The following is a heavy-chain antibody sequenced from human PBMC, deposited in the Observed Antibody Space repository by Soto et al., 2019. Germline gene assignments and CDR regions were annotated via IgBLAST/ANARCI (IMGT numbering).Heavy chain of an antibody. CDR1: GGSISSYY. CDR2: IYYSGST. V-gene: IGHV4-59*01. Sequence: QVQLQESGPGLVKPSETLSLTCTVSGGSISSYYWSWIRQPPGKGLEWIGYIYYSGSTNYNPSLKRRVTILVDTSKNHSSLKPSPVTAADMAVYYCARGPTAATLCYYGMDVWGQGTTVTVPS. CDR3: ARGPTAATLCYYGMDV. D-gene: IGHD2-15*01. J-gene: IGHJ6*02.